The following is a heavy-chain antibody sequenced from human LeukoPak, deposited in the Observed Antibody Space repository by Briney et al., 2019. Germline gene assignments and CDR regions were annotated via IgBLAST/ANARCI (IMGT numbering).Heavy chain of an antibody. CDR2: SYSSGTT. CDR1: GGSISSGGHY. J-gene: IGHJ4*02. D-gene: IGHD3-10*01. V-gene: IGHV4-31*03. Sequence: PSQTLSLTCTVSGGSISSGGHYWSWIRQHPEKGLEWIGYSYSSGTTYDNPSLKSRVTISVDSSKNQFSLKLSSVTAADTAVYYCAREFDSRGDYWGQGTLVTVSS. CDR3: AREFDSRGDY.